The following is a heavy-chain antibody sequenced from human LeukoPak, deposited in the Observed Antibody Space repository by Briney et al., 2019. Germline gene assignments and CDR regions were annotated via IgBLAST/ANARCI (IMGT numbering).Heavy chain of an antibody. CDR2: ISGSGGST. CDR1: GFTFSNYG. V-gene: IGHV3-23*01. D-gene: IGHD3-10*01. J-gene: IGHJ4*02. CDR3: AATMVRGKFDY. Sequence: PGESLRLSCTASGFTFSNYGLCWVRQAPGQGLEWVSAISGSGGSTYYADSVKGRFTISRDNSKNTLYLQMNSLRAEDTAVYYCAATMVRGKFDYWGQGTLVTVSS.